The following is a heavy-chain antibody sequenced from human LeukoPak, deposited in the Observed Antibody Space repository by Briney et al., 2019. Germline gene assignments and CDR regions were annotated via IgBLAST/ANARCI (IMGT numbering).Heavy chain of an antibody. CDR2: IIPIVGIA. D-gene: IGHD2-2*01. V-gene: IGHV1-69*04. CDR1: GGTFSSYA. Sequence: SVKVSCKASGGTFSSYAISWVRQAPGQGLEWMGRIIPIVGIANSAQKFQGRVTITADKSTSTAYMERSSLRSEDTAVYYCARGPRYCSSTSCYGGEEYYYYGMDVWRQGTTVTVSS. J-gene: IGHJ6*01. CDR3: ARGPRYCSSTSCYGGEEYYYYGMDV.